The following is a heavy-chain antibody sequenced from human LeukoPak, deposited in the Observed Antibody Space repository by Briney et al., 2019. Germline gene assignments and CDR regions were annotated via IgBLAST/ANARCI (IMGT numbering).Heavy chain of an antibody. J-gene: IGHJ4*02. D-gene: IGHD3-22*01. V-gene: IGHV3-7*01. CDR1: GFTFSRYR. Sequence: PGGSLRLSCAASGFTFSRYRMSWLRQAPGKGLEGVANINQDGSERHYADSVEGRFTISRDNSKNTLYLQMNSLRAEDTAVYYCARGYNYYDVYYFDYWGQGTLVTVSS. CDR2: INQDGSER. CDR3: ARGYNYYDVYYFDY.